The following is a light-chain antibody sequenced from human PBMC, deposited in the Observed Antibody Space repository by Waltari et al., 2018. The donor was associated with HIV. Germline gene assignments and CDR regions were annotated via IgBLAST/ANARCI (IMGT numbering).Light chain of an antibody. CDR3: QAWDSSTVV. Sequence: YACWYQQKPGQSPVLVIYQDTKRPSGIPERFSGSNSGNTATLTISGTQTLDEADYYCQAWDSSTVVFGGGTKLTVL. V-gene: IGLV3-1*01. J-gene: IGLJ2*01. CDR2: QDT. CDR1: Y.